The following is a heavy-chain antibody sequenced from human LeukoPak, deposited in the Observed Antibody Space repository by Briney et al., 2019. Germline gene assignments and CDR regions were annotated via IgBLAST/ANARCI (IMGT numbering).Heavy chain of an antibody. Sequence: GGSLRLSCAASGFTFSSYGMHWVRQAPGKGLEWVAVIWYDGSNKYYADSVKGRFTISRDNSKNTLYLQMNSLRAEDTAVYYCARTRYSSGWYPPFDYWGQGTLATVSS. CDR2: IWYDGSNK. D-gene: IGHD6-19*01. CDR3: ARTRYSSGWYPPFDY. V-gene: IGHV3-33*01. J-gene: IGHJ4*02. CDR1: GFTFSSYG.